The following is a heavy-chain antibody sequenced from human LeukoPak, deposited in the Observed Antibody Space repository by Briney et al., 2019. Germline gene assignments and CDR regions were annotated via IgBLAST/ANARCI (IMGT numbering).Heavy chain of an antibody. CDR1: GFTFSSYW. V-gene: IGHV3-7*01. D-gene: IGHD3-3*01. J-gene: IGHJ4*02. CDR3: ARGRFTEWLSISRGTVVDDY. CDR2: IKEDGSEK. Sequence: SGGSLRLSCAASGFTFSSYWMNWVRQAPGMGLEWVANIKEDGSEKYHVDSVKGRFTISRDNAKNSLYLQMNSLRAEDTAVYYCARGRFTEWLSISRGTVVDDYWGQGALVTVSS.